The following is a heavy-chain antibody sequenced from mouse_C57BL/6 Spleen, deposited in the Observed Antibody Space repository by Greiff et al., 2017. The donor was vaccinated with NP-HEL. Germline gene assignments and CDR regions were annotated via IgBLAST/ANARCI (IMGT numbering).Heavy chain of an antibody. D-gene: IGHD2-1*01. CDR2: IDPSDSYT. V-gene: IGHV1-69*01. J-gene: IGHJ2*01. CDR3: ARPDYGNYFDY. CDR1: GYTFTSYW. Sequence: QVQLQQPGAELVMPGASVKLSCKASGYTFTSYWMHWVKQRPEQGLEWIGEIDPSDSYTNYNQKFKGKSTLTVDKSSSTAYMQLSSLTSEDSAVYYCARPDYGNYFDYWGQGTTLTVSS.